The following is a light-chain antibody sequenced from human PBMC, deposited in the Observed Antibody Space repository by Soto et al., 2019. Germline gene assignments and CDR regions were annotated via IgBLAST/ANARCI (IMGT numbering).Light chain of an antibody. J-gene: IGKJ5*01. CDR1: LSVSSNY. V-gene: IGKV3-20*01. Sequence: IRLKHCAGTLSLSKRERATLSSRACLSVSSNYLAWYQQKPGLAPRLLIYVASSSATGIPDRFSGSGSGTDFTLTIRRLEPEDFAVYYCQQYGSSPPSSTFGQGRLLEVK. CDR3: QQYGSSPPSST. CDR2: VAS.